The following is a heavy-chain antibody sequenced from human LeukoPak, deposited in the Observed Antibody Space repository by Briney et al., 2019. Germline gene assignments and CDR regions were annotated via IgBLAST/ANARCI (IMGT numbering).Heavy chain of an antibody. D-gene: IGHD3-22*01. Sequence: GASVKVSCRASGYSFTGYQMHWVRQAPGQGLEWMGWINPHNGGTNYAQNFQGRVTMTRDTSISTAYMELSRLRSDGTAVYYCARVASSGYPTHSAFDIWGQGTMVTVSS. J-gene: IGHJ3*02. CDR3: ARVASSGYPTHSAFDI. CDR2: INPHNGGT. CDR1: GYSFTGYQ. V-gene: IGHV1-2*02.